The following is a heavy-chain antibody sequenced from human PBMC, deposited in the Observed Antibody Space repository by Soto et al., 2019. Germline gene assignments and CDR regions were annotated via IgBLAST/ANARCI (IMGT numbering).Heavy chain of an antibody. CDR1: GYTFTTFW. V-gene: IGHV5-10-1*01. CDR3: ARLFCSTTTCDSWFDP. Sequence: GESLPISWTAFGYTFTTFWISWVRQMPGKGLEWMGRIDPRDSYVNYSPSFQGHVTISLDKSISTAYLQWGSLKASDTAMYYCARLFCSTTTCDSWFDPWGQGTLVNVS. J-gene: IGHJ5*02. CDR2: IDPRDSYV. D-gene: IGHD2-2*01.